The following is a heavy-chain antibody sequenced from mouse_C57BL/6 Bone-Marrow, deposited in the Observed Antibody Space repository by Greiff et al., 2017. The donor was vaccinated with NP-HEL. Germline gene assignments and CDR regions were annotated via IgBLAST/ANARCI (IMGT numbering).Heavy chain of an antibody. D-gene: IGHD3-1*01. CDR2: IYPGGGYT. Sequence: QVQLQQSGAELVRPGTSVKMSCKASGYTFTNYWIGWAKQRPGHGLEWIGDIYPGGGYTNYNEKFKGKATLTADNSSSTAYMQFSSLTSEDSAIYYCARGRSVYAMDYWGQGTSVTVSS. CDR3: ARGRSVYAMDY. CDR1: GYTFTNYW. V-gene: IGHV1-63*01. J-gene: IGHJ4*01.